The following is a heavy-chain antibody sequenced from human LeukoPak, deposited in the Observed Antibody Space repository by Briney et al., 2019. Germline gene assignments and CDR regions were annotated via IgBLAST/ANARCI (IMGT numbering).Heavy chain of an antibody. CDR1: GGSISSYY. J-gene: IGHJ1*01. D-gene: IGHD6-19*01. CDR2: IYYSGST. Sequence: PSETLSLTCTVSGGSISSYYWSWIRQPPGKGLEWIGYIYYSGSTNYNPSLKSRVTISVDTSKNQFSLKLSSVTAADTAVYYCARHPYSSGWYLQHWGQGTLVTVSS. V-gene: IGHV4-59*08. CDR3: ARHPYSSGWYLQH.